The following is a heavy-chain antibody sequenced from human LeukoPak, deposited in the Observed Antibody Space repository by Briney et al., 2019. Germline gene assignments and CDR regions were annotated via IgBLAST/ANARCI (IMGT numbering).Heavy chain of an antibody. J-gene: IGHJ3*02. CDR3: ARQNSGSYSDDAFDI. CDR1: GGSISSSSYY. V-gene: IGHV4-39*01. CDR2: IYYSGST. D-gene: IGHD1-26*01. Sequence: SETLSLTCSVSGGSISSSSYYWGWIRQPPGKGLEWIGSIYYSGSTYYNPSLKSRVTISVDTSKNQFSLKLSSVTAADTAVYYCARQNSGSYSDDAFDIWGQGTMVTVSS.